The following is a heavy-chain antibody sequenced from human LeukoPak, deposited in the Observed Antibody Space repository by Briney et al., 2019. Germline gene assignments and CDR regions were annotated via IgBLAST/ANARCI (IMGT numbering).Heavy chain of an antibody. CDR3: AGVSAARPHDNWFDP. CDR1: AYSISSDYY. J-gene: IGHJ5*02. D-gene: IGHD6-6*01. Sequence: SSETLSLTCTVSAYSISSDYYWGWIRQPPGKGLEWIGSIYHSGSTYYNPSLKSRVTISVDTSKNQFSLKLSSVTAADTAVYYCAGVSAARPHDNWFDPWGQGTLVTVSS. V-gene: IGHV4-38-2*02. CDR2: IYHSGST.